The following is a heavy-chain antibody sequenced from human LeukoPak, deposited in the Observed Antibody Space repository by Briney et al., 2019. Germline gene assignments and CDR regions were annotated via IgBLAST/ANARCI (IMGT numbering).Heavy chain of an antibody. CDR1: GYTFTSYD. D-gene: IGHD3-9*01. J-gene: IGHJ3*02. CDR3: ARAFLTNIDAFDI. V-gene: IGHV1-8*01. Sequence: ASVEVSCKASGYTFTSYDINWVRQATGQGLEWMGWMNPNSGNTGYAQKFQGRVTMTRNTSISTAYMELSSLRSEDTAVYYCARAFLTNIDAFDIWGQGTMVTVSS. CDR2: MNPNSGNT.